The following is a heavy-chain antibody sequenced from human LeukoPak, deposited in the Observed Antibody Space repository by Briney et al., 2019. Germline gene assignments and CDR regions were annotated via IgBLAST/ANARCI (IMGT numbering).Heavy chain of an antibody. V-gene: IGHV1-2*02. D-gene: IGHD4-17*01. J-gene: IGHJ4*02. CDR1: GYTFTGYY. CDR2: INPNSGGT. Sequence: ASVKVSCKASGYTFTGYYMHWVRQAPGQGLEWMGWINPNSGGTNYAQKFQGRVTMTRVTSISTAYMELSRLRSDDTAVYYCARAGDYGHPQAPGIYYWGQGTLVTVSS. CDR3: ARAGDYGHPQAPGIYY.